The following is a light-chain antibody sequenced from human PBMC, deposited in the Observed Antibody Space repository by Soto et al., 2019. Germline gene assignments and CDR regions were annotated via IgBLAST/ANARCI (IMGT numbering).Light chain of an antibody. J-gene: IGLJ2*01. CDR2: DVS. V-gene: IGLV2-14*01. CDR1: RSDVGGYNY. Sequence: QSALTQPASVSGSPGQSITISCTGTRSDVGGYNYVSWYQQHPGKAPKLMIYDVSNRPSGVSNRFSGSKSGNTASLTISGLQAEDEADYYCSSYTSSSTRLVVFGGGTKVTVL. CDR3: SSYTSSSTRLVV.